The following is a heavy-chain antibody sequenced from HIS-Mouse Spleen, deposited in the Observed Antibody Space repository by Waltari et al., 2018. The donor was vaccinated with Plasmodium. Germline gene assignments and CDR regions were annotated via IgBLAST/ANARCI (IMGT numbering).Heavy chain of an antibody. CDR3: ARGGIVGATIDY. J-gene: IGHJ4*02. CDR2: INHSGST. V-gene: IGHV4-34*02. D-gene: IGHD1-26*01. CDR1: GGSCSGYS. Sequence: QVQLQQWGAGLLKPSETLSLTCAVYGGSCSGYSWSWIRQPPGKGLEGIGEINHSGSTNYNPSLKSRVTISVDTSKNQFSLKLSSVTAADTAVYYCARGGIVGATIDYWGQGTLVTVSS.